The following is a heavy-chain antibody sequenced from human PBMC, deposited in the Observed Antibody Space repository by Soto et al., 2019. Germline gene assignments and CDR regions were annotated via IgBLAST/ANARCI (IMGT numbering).Heavy chain of an antibody. Sequence: ASVKVSCKASGYTFRSYGISWVRQAPEQGLEWVGWISAYNGDTHYAPKFQDRITLTTETSTDTAYMELRSLRLDDTAVYFCARDASGPFDYWGQGTLVTVSS. CDR1: GYTFRSYG. CDR2: ISAYNGDT. D-gene: IGHD6-19*01. J-gene: IGHJ4*02. CDR3: ARDASGPFDY. V-gene: IGHV1-18*04.